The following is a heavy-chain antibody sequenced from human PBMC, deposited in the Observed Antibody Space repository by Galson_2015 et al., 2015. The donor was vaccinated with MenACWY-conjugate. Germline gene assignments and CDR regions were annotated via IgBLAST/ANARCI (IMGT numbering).Heavy chain of an antibody. CDR1: GFTFSSYA. D-gene: IGHD3-10*01. CDR3: AKDYYGSGGYYHAFDI. CDR2: ISGSGGST. Sequence: SLRLSCAASGFTFSSYAMSWVRQAPGKGLEWVSAISGSGGSTYYADSVKGRFTISRDNSKNTLYLQMNSLRAEDTAVYYCAKDYYGSGGYYHAFDIWGQGTMVTVSS. J-gene: IGHJ3*02. V-gene: IGHV3-23*01.